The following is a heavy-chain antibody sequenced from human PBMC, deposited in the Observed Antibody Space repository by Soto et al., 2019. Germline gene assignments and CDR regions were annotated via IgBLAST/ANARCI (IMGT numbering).Heavy chain of an antibody. V-gene: IGHV4-4*07. CDR1: GGSISSYY. CDR3: ARAQYYYDSSGYYWGGYFDY. Sequence: TSETLSLTCTVSGGSISSYYWSWIRQPAGKGLEWIGRIYTSGSTNYNPSLKSRVTMSVDTSKNQFSLKLSSVTAADTAVYYCARAQYYYDSSGYYWGGYFDYWGQGTLVTVSS. D-gene: IGHD3-22*01. CDR2: IYTSGST. J-gene: IGHJ4*02.